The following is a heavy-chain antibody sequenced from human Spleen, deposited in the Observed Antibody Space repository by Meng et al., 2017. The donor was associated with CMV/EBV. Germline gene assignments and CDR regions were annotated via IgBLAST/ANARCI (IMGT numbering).Heavy chain of an antibody. Sequence: SVKVSCKASGGTFSSYAISWVRQAPGQGLEWMGGIIPIFGTANYAQKFQGRVTMTRDTSTSTAYMELRSLSSDDTAVYYCARGRRGPDSWGQGTLVTVSS. J-gene: IGHJ5*01. CDR2: IIPIFGTA. D-gene: IGHD5-12*01. CDR3: ARGRRGPDS. CDR1: GGTFSSYA. V-gene: IGHV1-69*05.